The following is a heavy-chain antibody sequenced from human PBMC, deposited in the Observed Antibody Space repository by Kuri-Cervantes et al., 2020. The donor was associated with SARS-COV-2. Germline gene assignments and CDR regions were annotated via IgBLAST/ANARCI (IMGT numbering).Heavy chain of an antibody. Sequence: GSLRLSCTVSGGSISSYYWSWIRQPAGKGLEWIGRIYTSGSTNYNPSLKSRVTMSVDTSKNQFSLKLSSVTAADTAVYSCARERYSSGSAFDIWGQGTMVTVSS. CDR3: ARERYSSGSAFDI. J-gene: IGHJ3*02. D-gene: IGHD6-19*01. V-gene: IGHV4-4*07. CDR1: GGSISSYY. CDR2: IYTSGST.